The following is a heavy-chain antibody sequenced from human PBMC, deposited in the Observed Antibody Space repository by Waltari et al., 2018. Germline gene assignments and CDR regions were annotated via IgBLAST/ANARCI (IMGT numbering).Heavy chain of an antibody. CDR1: GYTFTGFY. CDR2: INPQSGGI. Sequence: QEQLVQSGAEVKKPGASVMVSCTASGYTFTGFYMHWVRQAPGQGLEWMGWINPQSGGIGYAEDFQGMVTMTRDTSISTVYMELSRLTSDDTALYYCVRVGDRGLRNAFHIWGQGTMVTVSS. V-gene: IGHV1-2*02. CDR3: VRVGDRGLRNAFHI. D-gene: IGHD3-16*01. J-gene: IGHJ3*02.